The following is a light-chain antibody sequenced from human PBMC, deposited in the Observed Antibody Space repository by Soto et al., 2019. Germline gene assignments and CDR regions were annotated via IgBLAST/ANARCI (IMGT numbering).Light chain of an antibody. CDR3: AAWDDSLNGQV. CDR2: SNN. CDR1: SSNIGSNT. Sequence: QSVLTQPPSASGTPGQRVTISCSGSSSNIGSNTVNWYQQLPGTAPKLLIYSNNQRPSGVPDRFSGSKSGTSASLAISGLQSEDEADCYCAAWDDSLNGQVFGTGTKLTVL. J-gene: IGLJ1*01. V-gene: IGLV1-44*01.